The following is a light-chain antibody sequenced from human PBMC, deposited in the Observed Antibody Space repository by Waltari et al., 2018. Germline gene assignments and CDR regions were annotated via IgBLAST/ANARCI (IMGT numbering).Light chain of an antibody. CDR3: QSYDSSLSGSV. CDR2: GTI. J-gene: IGLJ2*01. CDR1: SSNIGAGYD. Sequence: QSGLTQPPSVSGAPGQRVTISCTGSSSNIGAGYDVHWYQLLPGTAPKLLIFGTINRPSGFPYRFSGSKSGTSASLAITGLQAEDEAGYYCQSYDSSLSGSVFGGGTKLTVL. V-gene: IGLV1-40*01.